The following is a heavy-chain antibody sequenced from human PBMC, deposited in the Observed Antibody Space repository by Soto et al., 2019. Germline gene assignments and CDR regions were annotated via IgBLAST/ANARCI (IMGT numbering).Heavy chain of an antibody. CDR1: GGSISSSSYY. CDR2: IYYSGST. Sequence: SETLSLTCTVSGGSISSSSYYWGWIRQPPGEGLEWIGSIYYSGSTYYNPSLKSRVSISADTSKKQFSLKLSSVTAADTAVYYCAVGSGWYFYWGQGTLVTVSS. CDR3: AVGSGWYFY. V-gene: IGHV4-39*01. J-gene: IGHJ4*02. D-gene: IGHD6-19*01.